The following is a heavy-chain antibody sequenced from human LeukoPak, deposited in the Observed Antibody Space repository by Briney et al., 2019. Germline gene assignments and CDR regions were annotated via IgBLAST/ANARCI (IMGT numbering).Heavy chain of an antibody. CDR2: TYCRSKWYI. Sequence: SQTLSLTCAISGDSVSSNSVTWHWIRQSPSRGLEWLGRTYCRSKWYINYAVSVKSRITINPDTSKNQFSLQLNSVTPEDTAVYYCARDRCSSTSCSGNLDYWGQGTLVTVSS. CDR1: GDSVSSNSVT. J-gene: IGHJ4*02. D-gene: IGHD2-2*01. V-gene: IGHV6-1*01. CDR3: ARDRCSSTSCSGNLDY.